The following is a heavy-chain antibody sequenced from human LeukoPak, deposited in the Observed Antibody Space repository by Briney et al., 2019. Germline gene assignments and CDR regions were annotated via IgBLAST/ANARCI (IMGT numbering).Heavy chain of an antibody. Sequence: GGSLRLSCAASGFTFSTYWIHWVRQAPGKGLEWVSVIYSGGSTYYADSVKGRFTISRDNSKNTLYLQMNSLRAEDTAVYYCAREDRVRWAFDYWGQGTLVTVSS. V-gene: IGHV3-53*01. D-gene: IGHD1-26*01. CDR3: AREDRVRWAFDY. CDR2: IYSGGST. CDR1: GFTFSTYW. J-gene: IGHJ4*02.